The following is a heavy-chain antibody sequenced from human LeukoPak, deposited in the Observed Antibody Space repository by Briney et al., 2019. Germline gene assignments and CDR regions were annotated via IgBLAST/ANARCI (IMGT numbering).Heavy chain of an antibody. J-gene: IGHJ4*02. V-gene: IGHV4-34*01. D-gene: IGHD3-10*01. CDR2: INHSGST. CDR1: GGSFGGYY. CDR3: ARLVPRYGSGSQSDY. Sequence: SETLSLTCAVYGGSFGGYYWSWIRQPPGKGLEWIGEINHSGSTNYNPSLKSRVTISVDTSKNQFSLKLSSVTAADTAVYYCARLVPRYGSGSQSDYWGQGTLVTVSS.